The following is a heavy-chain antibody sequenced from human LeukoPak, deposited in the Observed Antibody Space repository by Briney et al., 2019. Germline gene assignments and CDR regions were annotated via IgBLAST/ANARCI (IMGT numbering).Heavy chain of an antibody. Sequence: GSLRLSCAASGFTVSSNYMSWVRQPPGKGLEWIGSIYYSGSTYYNPSLKSRVTISVDTSKNQFSLKLSSVTAADTAVYYCARRDWNYPYYFDYWGQGTLVTVSS. V-gene: IGHV4-39*01. J-gene: IGHJ4*02. D-gene: IGHD1-7*01. CDR1: GFTVSSNY. CDR3: ARRDWNYPYYFDY. CDR2: IYYSGST.